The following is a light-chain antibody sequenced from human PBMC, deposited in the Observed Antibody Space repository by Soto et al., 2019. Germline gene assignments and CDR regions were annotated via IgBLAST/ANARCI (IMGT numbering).Light chain of an antibody. CDR2: DAS. CDR1: QGISSY. V-gene: IGKV3-11*02. Sequence: LTQSPATLSLSPGERATLSCTASQGISSYIAWYQQKPGHPPRLLMFDASRRVAGLPPRFSGGGFGREFTLTISSLEPEDFAIYYCQQRGETFGPGTRLEI. J-gene: IGKJ5*01. CDR3: QQRGET.